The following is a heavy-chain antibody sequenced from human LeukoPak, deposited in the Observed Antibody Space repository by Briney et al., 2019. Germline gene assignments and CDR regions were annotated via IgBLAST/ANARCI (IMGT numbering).Heavy chain of an antibody. Sequence: PGGSLRLSCAASGFTFSNYAMRWVRQAPGKGLQWVSAIGSSGATQHYADAAKGRFTISRDNSKNTVYLQMNSLRGEDTAVYYCARVFSTYYFDYWGQGTLVTVSS. CDR1: GFTFSNYA. CDR2: IGSSGATQ. D-gene: IGHD3-3*02. V-gene: IGHV3-23*01. J-gene: IGHJ4*02. CDR3: ARVFSTYYFDY.